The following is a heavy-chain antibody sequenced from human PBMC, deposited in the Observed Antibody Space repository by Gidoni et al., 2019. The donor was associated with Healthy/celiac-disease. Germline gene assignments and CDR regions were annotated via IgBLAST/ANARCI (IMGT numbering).Heavy chain of an antibody. D-gene: IGHD3-10*01. J-gene: IGHJ4*02. CDR2: IYPGDSDT. CDR1: GYSFTSYW. CDR3: ARPPYYYGSGSSEDY. Sequence: EVQLVQSGAEVKKPGEALQIYCKGSGYSFTSYWIGWVRQMPGKGLEWMGIIYPGDSDTRYSPSFQGQVTISADKSISTAYLQWSSLKASDTAMYYCARPPYYYGSGSSEDYWGQGTLVTVSS. V-gene: IGHV5-51*01.